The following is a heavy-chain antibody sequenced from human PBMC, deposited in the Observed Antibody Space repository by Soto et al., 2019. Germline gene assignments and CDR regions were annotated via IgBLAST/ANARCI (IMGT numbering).Heavy chain of an antibody. CDR2: ISSSGRDT. V-gene: IGHV3-23*01. Sequence: EVQLLESGGGLVQPGGSLRLSCAASGFTFSIYAMNWVRQAPGKGLEWVSGISSSGRDTYYADSVKGRFTISRDISNNFLYLQMNSLTAEDTAVYFCAKASAVEIPGYGTSWPFNYWGQGTRVTVSA. CDR3: AKASAVEIPGYGTSWPFNY. CDR1: GFTFSIYA. D-gene: IGHD3-16*01. J-gene: IGHJ4*02.